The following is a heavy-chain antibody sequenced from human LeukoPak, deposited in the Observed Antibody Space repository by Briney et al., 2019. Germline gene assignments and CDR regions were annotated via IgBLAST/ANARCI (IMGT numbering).Heavy chain of an antibody. CDR1: GYTFTGYY. CDR2: INPNSGGT. V-gene: IGHV1-2*02. Sequence: GASVTVSCKASGYTFTGYYMHWVRQAPGQGLEWMGWINPNSGGTNYAQKFQGRVTMTRDTSISTAYMELSRLRSDDTAVYYCARSAGHSIAAAGTRGYYCGMDVWGQGTTVTVSS. J-gene: IGHJ6*02. CDR3: ARSAGHSIAAAGTRGYYCGMDV. D-gene: IGHD6-13*01.